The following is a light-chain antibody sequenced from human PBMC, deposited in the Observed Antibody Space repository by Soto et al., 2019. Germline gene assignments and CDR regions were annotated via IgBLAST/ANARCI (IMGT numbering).Light chain of an antibody. CDR3: SSYTGSSTSYV. CDR2: DVS. J-gene: IGLJ1*01. V-gene: IGLV2-14*01. CDR1: STDVGGYNY. Sequence: QSALTQPASVSGSPGQSITISCTGTSTDVGGYNYVSSYQQHPGKAPKLMIYDVSNRPSGVSNRFSGSKSGNTASLTISGLQAEDEADYYCSSYTGSSTSYVFGTGTKLTVL.